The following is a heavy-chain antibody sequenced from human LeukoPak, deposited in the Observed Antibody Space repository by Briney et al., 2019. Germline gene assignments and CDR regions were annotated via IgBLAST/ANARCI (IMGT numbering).Heavy chain of an antibody. Sequence: SETLSLTCTVSGGSISSSSYYWGWIRQPPGKGLEWIGTIYYSGSTYYNPSLKSRVTISVDTSRNQFSLKLSSATAADTAVYYCARQTGSGLFILPGGQGTLVTVSS. D-gene: IGHD3/OR15-3a*01. CDR2: IYYSGST. CDR1: GGSISSSSYY. CDR3: ARQTGSGLFILP. J-gene: IGHJ4*02. V-gene: IGHV4-39*01.